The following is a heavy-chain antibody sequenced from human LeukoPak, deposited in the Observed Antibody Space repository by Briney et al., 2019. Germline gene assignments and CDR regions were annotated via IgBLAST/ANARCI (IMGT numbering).Heavy chain of an antibody. CDR3: ARQGVATAIDY. Sequence: PGGSLRLSCAASGFTFSNAWMSWVRQAPGKGLEWVGRIYASGNTNYNPSLKSRVTMSVDTSKNLFALKLSSVTAADTAVYYCARQGVATAIDYWGQGTLVTVSS. V-gene: IGHV4-59*10. J-gene: IGHJ4*02. CDR1: GFTFSNAW. D-gene: IGHD2-21*02. CDR2: IYASGNT.